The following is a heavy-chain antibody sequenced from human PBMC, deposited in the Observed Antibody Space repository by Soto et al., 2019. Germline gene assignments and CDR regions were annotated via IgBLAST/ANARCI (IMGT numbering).Heavy chain of an antibody. CDR2: IYTSGST. CDR1: GGSISSYY. J-gene: IGHJ6*02. CDR3: ARDGRAAAGNYYGMDV. Sequence: SETLSLTCTVSGGSISSYYWSWIRQPAGKGLEWIGRIYTSGSTNYNPSLKSRVTMSVDTSKNQFSLKLRSVTAADTAVYYCARDGRAAAGNYYGMDVWGQGTTVTVSS. D-gene: IGHD6-13*01. V-gene: IGHV4-4*07.